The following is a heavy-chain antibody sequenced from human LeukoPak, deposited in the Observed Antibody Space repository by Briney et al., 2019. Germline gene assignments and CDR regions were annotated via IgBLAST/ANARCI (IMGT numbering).Heavy chain of an antibody. Sequence: PGGSLRLSCAASGFTFDDYAMHWVRQAPGKGLEWVSGISWNSGSIGYADSVKGRFTISRDNAKNSLYLQMNSLRAEDTALYYCAKGPTYYYDSSGYFPDYWGQGTLVTVSS. CDR2: ISWNSGSI. D-gene: IGHD3-22*01. J-gene: IGHJ4*02. V-gene: IGHV3-9*01. CDR1: GFTFDDYA. CDR3: AKGPTYYYDSSGYFPDY.